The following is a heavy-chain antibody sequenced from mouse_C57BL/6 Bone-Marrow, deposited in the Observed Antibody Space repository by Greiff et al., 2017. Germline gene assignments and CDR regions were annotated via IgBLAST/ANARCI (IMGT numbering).Heavy chain of an antibody. V-gene: IGHV5-17*01. J-gene: IGHJ4*01. D-gene: IGHD2-4*01. Sequence: VQLKESGGGLVKPGGSLKLSCAASGFTFSDYGMHWVRQAPEKGLEWVAYISSGSSTIYYADTVKGRFTISRDNAKNTLFLQMTSLRSEDKAMYYCARRGLRRYAMDYWGQGTSVTVSS. CDR3: ARRGLRRYAMDY. CDR2: ISSGSSTI. CDR1: GFTFSDYG.